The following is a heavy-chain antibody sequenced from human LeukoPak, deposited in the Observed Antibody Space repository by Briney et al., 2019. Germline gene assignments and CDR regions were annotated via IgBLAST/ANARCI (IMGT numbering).Heavy chain of an antibody. Sequence: GGSLRLSCAATGFTFSSYWMHWVRQAPGKGLEWVAFISPDGSHKDVTDSVKGRFTISRDNSKNTLYLQADSLRPEDTAVYYCAREGDDYSVRKYFDYWGQGTLVTVSS. D-gene: IGHD5-24*01. V-gene: IGHV3-30*03. J-gene: IGHJ4*02. CDR1: GFTFSSYW. CDR3: AREGDDYSVRKYFDY. CDR2: ISPDGSHK.